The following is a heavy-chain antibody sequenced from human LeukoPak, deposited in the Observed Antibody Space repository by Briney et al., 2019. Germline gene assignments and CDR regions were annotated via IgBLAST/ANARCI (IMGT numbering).Heavy chain of an antibody. CDR1: GGTFSSYA. V-gene: IGHV1-69*04. CDR3: AREGYAPTYYDILTGYPTDDAFDI. CDR2: IIPILGIA. J-gene: IGHJ3*02. D-gene: IGHD3-9*01. Sequence: ASVKVSCKASGGTFSSYAISWVRQAPGQGLEWMGRIIPILGIANYAQKFQGRVTITADKSTSTAYMELSSLRSEDTAVYYCAREGYAPTYYDILTGYPTDDAFDIWGQGTMVTVSS.